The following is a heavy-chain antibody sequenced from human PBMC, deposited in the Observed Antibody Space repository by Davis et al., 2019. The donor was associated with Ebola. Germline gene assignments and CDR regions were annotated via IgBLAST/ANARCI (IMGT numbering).Heavy chain of an antibody. Sequence: SETLSLTCIVSGGSISSGGYYWSWIRQHPGKGLEWIGYIYYSGSTYYNPSLKSRVTISVDTSKNQFSLKLSSVAAADTAVYYCAIITTLRYYYYYGMDVWGQGTTVTVSS. CDR1: GGSISSGGYY. CDR3: AIITTLRYYYYYGMDV. D-gene: IGHD4-17*01. J-gene: IGHJ6*02. CDR2: IYYSGST. V-gene: IGHV4-31*03.